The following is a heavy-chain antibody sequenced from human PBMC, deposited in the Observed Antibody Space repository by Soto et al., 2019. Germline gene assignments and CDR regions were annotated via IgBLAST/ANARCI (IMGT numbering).Heavy chain of an antibody. V-gene: IGHV1-24*01. CDR3: ATLSQQSPLAYYYYYMDV. D-gene: IGHD1-1*01. CDR2: FDPEDGET. J-gene: IGHJ6*03. Sequence: ASVKVSCKVSGYTLTELSMHWVRQAPGKGLEWMGGFDPEDGETIYAQKFQGRVTMTEDTSTDTAYMELSSLRSEDTAVYYCATLSQQSPLAYYYYYMDVWGKGTTVTVSS. CDR1: GYTLTELS.